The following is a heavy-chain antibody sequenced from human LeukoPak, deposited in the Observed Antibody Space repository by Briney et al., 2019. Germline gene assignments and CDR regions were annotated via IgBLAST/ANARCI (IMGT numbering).Heavy chain of an antibody. CDR3: ARGSLAARLVSYFDY. Sequence: GGSLRLSCAASGFTFSSYWMNWARQAPGKGLEWVASINHNGNVNYYVDSVKGRFTISRDNAKNSLYLQMNSLRAEDTAVYYCARGSLAARLVSYFDYWGQGTLVTVSS. V-gene: IGHV3-7*01. J-gene: IGHJ4*02. CDR2: INHNGNVN. D-gene: IGHD6-6*01. CDR1: GFTFSSYW.